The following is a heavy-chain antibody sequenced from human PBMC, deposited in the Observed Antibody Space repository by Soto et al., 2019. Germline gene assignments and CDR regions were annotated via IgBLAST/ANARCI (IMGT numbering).Heavy chain of an antibody. D-gene: IGHD1-1*01. CDR2: TFYKSKWYN. Sequence: PSQTLSLTCAISGDSVSRYSAAWNWIRQSPSRGLEWLGRTFYKSKWYNECSESVKSRITINADTSKNQFSLQLNSVTPEDTAVYYCARAQPTYYGMDVWGQGTTVTVS. CDR3: ARAQPTYYGMDV. J-gene: IGHJ6*02. V-gene: IGHV6-1*01. CDR1: GDSVSRYSAA.